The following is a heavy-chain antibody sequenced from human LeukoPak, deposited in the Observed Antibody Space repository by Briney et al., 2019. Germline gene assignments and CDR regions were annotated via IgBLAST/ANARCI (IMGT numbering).Heavy chain of an antibody. J-gene: IGHJ4*02. CDR1: GGSLSSGGHY. D-gene: IGHD6-19*01. Sequence: SETLSLTCTVSGGSLSSGGHYWSWIRQHPGKGLEWIGYISYSGSTYYNPSLKSRVTISVDTSKNQFSLKLSSVTAADTAVYYCARKSIAVAGAFDYWGQGTLVTVSS. CDR2: ISYSGST. CDR3: ARKSIAVAGAFDY. V-gene: IGHV4-30-4*08.